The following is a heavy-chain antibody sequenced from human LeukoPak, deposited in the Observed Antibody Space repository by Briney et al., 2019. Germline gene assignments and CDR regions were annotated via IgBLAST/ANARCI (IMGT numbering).Heavy chain of an antibody. J-gene: IGHJ4*02. V-gene: IGHV4-39*01. CDR1: GGSISTSNYY. CDR2: IFYSGST. CDR3: ARRRSYDYVWGTYRVHDY. D-gene: IGHD3-16*02. Sequence: SETLSLTCTVSGGSISTSNYYWGWIRQPPGKGLEWIGNIFYSGSTYYSPSLRSRVTISLDTSRNQFSLKLNSVTAADTAVYYCARRRSYDYVWGTYRVHDYWGQGTLVTVSS.